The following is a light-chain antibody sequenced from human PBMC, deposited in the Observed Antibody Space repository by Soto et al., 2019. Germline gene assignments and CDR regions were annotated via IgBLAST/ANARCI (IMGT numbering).Light chain of an antibody. J-gene: IGKJ1*01. CDR1: QSVSTNI. CDR2: GTS. V-gene: IGKV3-20*01. CDR3: QQYGRTSWT. Sequence: EIVLTQSPGTLSLSPGERTTLSCRASQSVSTNIFAWYQQKPGQAPRLLINGTSTRATGIPYRFSGSGSWTVFTVTISRLEHEDFAVYYCQQYGRTSWTFGQGTKVDIK.